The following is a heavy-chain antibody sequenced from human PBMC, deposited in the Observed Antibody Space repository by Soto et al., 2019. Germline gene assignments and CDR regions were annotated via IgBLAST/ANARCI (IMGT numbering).Heavy chain of an antibody. Sequence: QVQLQESGPGLVKASQTLSLTCTVSGGSISSGGYYWSWIRQHPGKGLEWIGYIYNSGSTYYNPSLKSRVTMSAATSKNQFPLKLSAVTAADPAVYYCARDPAPWGQGTLVTVSS. V-gene: IGHV4-31*03. CDR1: GGSISSGGYY. CDR3: ARDPAP. CDR2: IYNSGST. J-gene: IGHJ5*02.